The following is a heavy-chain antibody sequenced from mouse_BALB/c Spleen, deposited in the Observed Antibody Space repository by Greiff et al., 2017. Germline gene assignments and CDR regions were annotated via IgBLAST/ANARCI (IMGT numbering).Heavy chain of an antibody. V-gene: IGHV2-4-1*01. Sequence: VKVVESGPGLVQPSQSLSITCTVSGFSLTSYGVHWVRQSPGKGLEWLGVIWSGGSTDYYAAFISRLSISKDNSKSQVFFKMNSLQADDTAIYYCARNLATGNYAMDYWGQGTSVTVSS. CDR3: ARNLATGNYAMDY. D-gene: IGHD1-1*01. J-gene: IGHJ4*01. CDR1: GFSLTSYG. CDR2: IWSGGST.